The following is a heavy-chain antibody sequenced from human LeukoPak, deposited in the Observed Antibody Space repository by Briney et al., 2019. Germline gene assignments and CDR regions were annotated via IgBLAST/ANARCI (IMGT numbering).Heavy chain of an antibody. J-gene: IGHJ4*02. Sequence: GGSLRLSCAASGFTFSSYSMNWVRQAPGKGLEWVAVISYDGSNKYYADSVKGRFTISRDNSKNTLYLQMNSLRAEDTAVYYCARDSDSGQQLSSTASLDYWGQGTLVTVSS. CDR2: ISYDGSNK. V-gene: IGHV3-30*03. CDR1: GFTFSSYS. D-gene: IGHD6-13*01. CDR3: ARDSDSGQQLSSTASLDY.